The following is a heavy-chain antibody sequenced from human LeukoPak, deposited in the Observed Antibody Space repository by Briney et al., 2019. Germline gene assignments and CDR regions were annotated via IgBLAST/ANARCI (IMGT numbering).Heavy chain of an antibody. Sequence: PGGSLRLSCAASGFTFSSYWMHWVRQAPGKGLVWVSRINSDGSSTSYADSVKGRFTISRDNAKNTLYLQMNSLRAEDTAVYYCARHKRDWLLYPGSKTSQSYYFDYWGQGTLVTVSS. CDR2: INSDGSST. V-gene: IGHV3-74*01. CDR3: ARHKRDWLLYPGSKTSQSYYFDY. D-gene: IGHD3-9*01. J-gene: IGHJ4*02. CDR1: GFTFSSYW.